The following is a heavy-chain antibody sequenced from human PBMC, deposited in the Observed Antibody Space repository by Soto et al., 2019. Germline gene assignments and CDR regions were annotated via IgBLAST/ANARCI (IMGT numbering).Heavy chain of an antibody. D-gene: IGHD2-15*01. CDR2: ISGSGGST. V-gene: IGHV3-23*01. J-gene: IGHJ6*03. CDR3: ARPPPFKSGPLYYYYMDV. CDR1: GFTFSSYA. Sequence: GGSLRLSCAASGFTFSSYAMSWVRQAPGKGLEWVSAISGSGGSTYYADSVKGRFTISRDNSKNTLYLQMNSLRAEDTAVYYRARPPPFKSGPLYYYYMDVWGKGTTVTVSS.